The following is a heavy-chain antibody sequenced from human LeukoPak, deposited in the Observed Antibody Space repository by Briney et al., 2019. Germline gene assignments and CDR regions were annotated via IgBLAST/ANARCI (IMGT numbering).Heavy chain of an antibody. V-gene: IGHV1-2*02. D-gene: IGHD3-22*01. CDR1: GYTFTGYY. Sequence: GASVKVSCKASGYTFTGYYMHWVRQVPGQGLEWMGGFDPEDGETNYAEKFQGRVTMTRDTSTSTAYMELSSLRSEDTAVYYCAVDPSYDSGWFDFWGQGTLVIVSS. CDR2: FDPEDGET. CDR3: AVDPSYDSGWFDF. J-gene: IGHJ5*01.